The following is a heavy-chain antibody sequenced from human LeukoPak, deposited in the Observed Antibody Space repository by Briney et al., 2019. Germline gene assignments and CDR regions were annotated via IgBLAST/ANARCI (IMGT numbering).Heavy chain of an antibody. J-gene: IGHJ6*02. D-gene: IGHD3-22*01. CDR1: EFTFSHYA. CDR3: AKATYYDSSGYYRLYYYYGMDV. CDR2: ISGSGGST. V-gene: IGHV3-23*01. Sequence: GGSLRLSCAASEFTFSHYAMSWVRQAPGKGLEWVSAISGSGGSTYYADSVKGRFTISRDNSKNTLYLQMNSLRAEDTAVYYCAKATYYDSSGYYRLYYYYGMDVWGQGTTVTVSS.